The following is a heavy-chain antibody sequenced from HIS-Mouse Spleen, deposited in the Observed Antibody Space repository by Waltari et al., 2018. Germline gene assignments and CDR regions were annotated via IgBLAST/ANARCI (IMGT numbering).Heavy chain of an antibody. V-gene: IGHV4-38-2*02. CDR2: IYLSGRT. CDR1: GYSISSGYY. J-gene: IGHJ3*02. CDR3: ARTGGVAANDAFDI. D-gene: IGHD6-25*01. Sequence: QVQLQESGPGLVKPSETLSLTCTVSGYSISSGYYWGCIRQPQGKGLEWIGSIYLSGRTYYNPSLKSRVTISVDTSKNQFSLKLSSVTAADTAVYYCARTGGVAANDAFDIWGQGTMVTVSS.